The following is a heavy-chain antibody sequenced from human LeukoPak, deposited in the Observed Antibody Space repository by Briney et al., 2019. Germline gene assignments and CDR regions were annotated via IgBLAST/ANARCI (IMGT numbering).Heavy chain of an antibody. J-gene: IGHJ4*02. Sequence: GASVKVSCKASGYTFTSYGISWVRQAPGQGLEWMGWISAYSGNTNYAQKLQGRVTMTTDTSTSTAYMELRSLRSDDTAVYYCARESLEYSSSSYYFDYWGQGTLVTVSS. D-gene: IGHD6-6*01. CDR3: ARESLEYSSSSYYFDY. CDR1: GYTFTSYG. CDR2: ISAYSGNT. V-gene: IGHV1-18*01.